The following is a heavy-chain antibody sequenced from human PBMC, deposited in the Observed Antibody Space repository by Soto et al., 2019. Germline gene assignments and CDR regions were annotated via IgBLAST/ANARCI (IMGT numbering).Heavy chain of an antibody. CDR2: INHSGST. CDR1: GGSFSGYY. V-gene: IGHV4-34*01. CDR3: VRTANYDYVWGSYRYRAFDY. Sequence: SETLSLTCAVYGGSFSGYYWSCIRQPPGKGLEWIGEINHSGSTNYNPSLKRRVTISVDTSKNQFSLKLSSVTAADTAVYYCVRTANYDYVWGSYRYRAFDYWGQGTPVSVSS. J-gene: IGHJ4*02. D-gene: IGHD3-16*02.